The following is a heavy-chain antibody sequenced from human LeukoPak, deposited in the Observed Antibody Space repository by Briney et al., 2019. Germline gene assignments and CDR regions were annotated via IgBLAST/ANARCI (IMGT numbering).Heavy chain of an antibody. Sequence: ASVKVSCKASGYTFTGYYMHWVRQAPGQGLEWMGWINPNSGGTNYAQKFQGRVTMTRDTSISTAYMELSRLRSDDTAVYYCARDFKYYGSGSYYAVPRIDPWSQGTLVTVSS. D-gene: IGHD3-10*01. CDR3: ARDFKYYGSGSYYAVPRIDP. J-gene: IGHJ5*02. CDR2: INPNSGGT. CDR1: GYTFTGYY. V-gene: IGHV1-2*02.